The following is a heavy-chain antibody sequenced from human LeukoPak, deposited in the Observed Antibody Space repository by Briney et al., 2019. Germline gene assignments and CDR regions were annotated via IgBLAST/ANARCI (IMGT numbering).Heavy chain of an antibody. Sequence: PSETLSLTCTVSGGSINSGNYYWSWIRQPPGKRLEWIGYIHDNGGTNYNPSLKSRVTIPVDTSKKQFSLKLSSVTAADTAVYYCARDHGNDWSWYIDLWGRGTLVTVSS. CDR1: GGSINSGNYY. CDR2: IHDNGGT. D-gene: IGHD3-9*01. CDR3: ARDHGNDWSWYIDL. J-gene: IGHJ2*01. V-gene: IGHV4-61*01.